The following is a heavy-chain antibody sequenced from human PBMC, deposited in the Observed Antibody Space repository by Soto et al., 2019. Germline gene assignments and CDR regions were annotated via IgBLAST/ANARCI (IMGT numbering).Heavy chain of an antibody. Sequence: PGGSLRLSCAASGFTFSSYWVHWVRQAPGKGLVWVSRINSDGSSTSYADSVKGRFTISRDNAKNTLYLQMNSLRAEDTAVYYCARDLYDCSGGSCYLFDYWGQGTLVTVSS. D-gene: IGHD2-15*01. V-gene: IGHV3-74*01. CDR3: ARDLYDCSGGSCYLFDY. CDR2: INSDGSST. J-gene: IGHJ4*02. CDR1: GFTFSSYW.